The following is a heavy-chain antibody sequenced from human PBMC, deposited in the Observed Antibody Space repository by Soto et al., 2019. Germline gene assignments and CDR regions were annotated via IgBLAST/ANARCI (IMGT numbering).Heavy chain of an antibody. J-gene: IGHJ4*02. CDR2: IWYDGSNK. V-gene: IGHV3-33*01. D-gene: IGHD3-22*01. CDR3: ARDLSEFDSSGSLDY. CDR1: GFTFSSYG. Sequence: GGSLRLSCAASGFTFSSYGMHWVRQAPGKGLEWVAVIWYDGSNKYYADSVKGRFTISRDNSKNTLYLQMNSLRAEDTAVYYCARDLSEFDSSGSLDYWGQGTLVTVSS.